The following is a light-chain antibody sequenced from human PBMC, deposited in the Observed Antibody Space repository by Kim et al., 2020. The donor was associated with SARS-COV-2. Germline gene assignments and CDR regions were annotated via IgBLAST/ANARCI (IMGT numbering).Light chain of an antibody. V-gene: IGLV2-8*01. J-gene: IGLJ1*01. CDR2: EVS. CDR3: QSYDDRLKGFV. CDR1: SSDVGGYNY. Sequence: SVTISCTGTSSDVGGYNYVSWYQQHPGKAPKLMIYEVSKRPSGVPDRFSGSKSGTSASLAITGLQAEDEADYFCQSYDDRLKGFVFGTGTKVTVL.